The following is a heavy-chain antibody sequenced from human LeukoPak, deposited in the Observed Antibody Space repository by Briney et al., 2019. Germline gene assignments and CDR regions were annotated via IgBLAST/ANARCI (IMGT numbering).Heavy chain of an antibody. CDR3: ARVPGIAAAGSFLLVGYYYYYMDV. CDR1: GSTFTSYG. J-gene: IGHJ6*03. D-gene: IGHD6-13*01. V-gene: IGHV1-18*01. CDR2: FTTYSGNA. Sequence: SPGKLCCSAAGSTFTSYGISWGRQAPGQGLGWMGWFTTYSGNANKAQKLQGRVTMTTDTSMSTACMELRSLRYDDTAVYYCARVPGIAAAGSFLLVGYYYYYMDVWGKGTTVTVSS.